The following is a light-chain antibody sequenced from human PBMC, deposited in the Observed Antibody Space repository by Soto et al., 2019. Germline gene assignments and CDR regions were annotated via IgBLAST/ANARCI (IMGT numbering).Light chain of an antibody. CDR2: TNN. CDR1: SSNIESHT. CDR3: ATWDDSRKGV. J-gene: IGLJ1*01. V-gene: IGLV1-44*01. Sequence: QSVLTQPPSASGTPGQRITISFSGSSSNIESHTVNWYQQVPGTAPKLLINTNNQRPSGVPDRFSGSKSGASASLAISGLQSEDAATYYCATWDDSRKGVFGTGTKVTVL.